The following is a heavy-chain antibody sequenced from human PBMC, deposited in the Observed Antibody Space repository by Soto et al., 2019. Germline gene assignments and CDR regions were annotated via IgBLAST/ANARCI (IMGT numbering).Heavy chain of an antibody. CDR2: MNPNSGNT. Sequence: ASVKVSCKASGYTFTSYDINWVRQATGQGLEWMGWMNPNSGNTGYAQKFQGRVTMTRNTSISTAYMELSSLRSEDTAVYYCARGGNDHGEYHFEYWGQGTQVTVTS. J-gene: IGHJ4*02. CDR1: GYTFTSYD. D-gene: IGHD4-17*01. V-gene: IGHV1-8*01. CDR3: ARGGNDHGEYHFEY.